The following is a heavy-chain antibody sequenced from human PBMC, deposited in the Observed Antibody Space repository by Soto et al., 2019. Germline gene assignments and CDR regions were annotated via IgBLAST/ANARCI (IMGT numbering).Heavy chain of an antibody. CDR1: GFRLSSYA. V-gene: IGHV3-30*18. D-gene: IGHD2-15*01. CDR2: MSYDESKK. J-gene: IGHJ4*02. CDR3: AKDRRDGDFMHILVVDF. Sequence: QVRLVESGGGVVQPGGSLRLSCATSGFRLSSYAMHWVRQAPGKGLEWVALMSYDESKKYYADSVKGRFTISRETSKNTLVLEMNNLRVEDTAVYYCAKDRRDGDFMHILVVDFWGQGALVTVP.